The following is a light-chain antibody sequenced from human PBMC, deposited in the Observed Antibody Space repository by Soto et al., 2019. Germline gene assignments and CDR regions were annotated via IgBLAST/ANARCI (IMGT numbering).Light chain of an antibody. CDR1: SSDIGNYNY. CDR2: DVS. Sequence: QSALTQPASVSGYPGQSITISCTGTSSDIGNYNYVSWYQQDPGKAPKLMIYDVSNRPSGVSNRFSGSKSGITASLTISGLQAEDEADYYCSSYTSSSTYVFGTGTKLTVL. CDR3: SSYTSSSTYV. J-gene: IGLJ1*01. V-gene: IGLV2-14*01.